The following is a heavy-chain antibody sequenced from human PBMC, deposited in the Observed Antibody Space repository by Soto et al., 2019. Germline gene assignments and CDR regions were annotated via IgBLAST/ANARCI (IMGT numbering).Heavy chain of an antibody. CDR3: ARDAPVRSGYGRGAFDI. V-gene: IGHV1-69*08. D-gene: IGHD5-12*01. Sequence: QVQLVQSGAEVKKPGSSVKVSCKASGGTFSSYTISWVRQAPGQGLEWMGRIIPILGIANYAQKFQGRVTITADKSTSTAYMELSSLRSEDTAVYYCARDAPVRSGYGRGAFDIWGRGTMVTVSS. J-gene: IGHJ3*02. CDR2: IIPILGIA. CDR1: GGTFSSYT.